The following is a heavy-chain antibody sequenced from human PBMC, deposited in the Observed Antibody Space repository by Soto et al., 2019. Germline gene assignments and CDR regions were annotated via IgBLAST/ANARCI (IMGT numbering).Heavy chain of an antibody. J-gene: IGHJ4*02. V-gene: IGHV3-64D*06. CDR2: ISNNGGNT. CDR1: GFTFNTYA. Sequence: GRSLRLSCSASGFTFNTYAMHWVRQAPGKGLEYVSVISNNGGNTYYADSVKGRFTISRDNSMNTLYLQMSSLRADDTAIYYCVKSFSKITTGSKRFDYWGQGTQVTVSS. D-gene: IGHD1-1*01. CDR3: VKSFSKITTGSKRFDY.